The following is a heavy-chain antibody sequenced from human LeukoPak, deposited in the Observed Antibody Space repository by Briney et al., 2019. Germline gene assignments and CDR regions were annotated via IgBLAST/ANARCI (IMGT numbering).Heavy chain of an antibody. CDR1: GGSFSGYY. D-gene: IGHD3-22*01. J-gene: IGHJ4*02. CDR3: ARGPLDYYDSSGYKGGFDY. V-gene: IGHV4-34*01. CDR2: INHSGST. Sequence: SETLSLTCAVYGGSFSGYYWSWIRQPPGKGLEWIGEINHSGSTNYNPSLKSRVTISVDTSKNQFSLKLSSVTAADTAVYYCARGPLDYYDSSGYKGGFDYWGQGTLVTVSS.